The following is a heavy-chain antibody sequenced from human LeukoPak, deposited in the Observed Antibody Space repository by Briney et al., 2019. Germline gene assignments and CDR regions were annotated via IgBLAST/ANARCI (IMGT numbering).Heavy chain of an antibody. CDR1: GGSFSGYY. CDR3: ARGRYIRRAFDI. Sequence: SETLSLTCAVYGGSFSGYYWSWIRQPPGKGLEWIGEINHSGSTNYNPSLKSRVTISVDTSKNQSSLKLSSVTAADTAVYYCARGRYIRRAFDIWGQGTMVTVSS. V-gene: IGHV4-34*01. D-gene: IGHD1-1*01. J-gene: IGHJ3*02. CDR2: INHSGST.